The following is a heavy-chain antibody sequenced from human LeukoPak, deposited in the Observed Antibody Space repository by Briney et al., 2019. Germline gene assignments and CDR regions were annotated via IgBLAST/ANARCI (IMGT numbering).Heavy chain of an antibody. V-gene: IGHV6-1*01. CDR1: GDSVSSNSAA. D-gene: IGHD1-26*01. Sequence: SQTLSLTCAISGDSVSSNSAAWNWIRQSPSRGLEWLGRTYYRSKWYNDYAVSVKSRITINPDTSKNQFSLQLNSVTPEDTAVYYCARESNPTGSYAVFYYYYMDVWGKGTTVTVSS. CDR2: TYYRSKWYN. CDR3: ARESNPTGSYAVFYYYYMDV. J-gene: IGHJ6*03.